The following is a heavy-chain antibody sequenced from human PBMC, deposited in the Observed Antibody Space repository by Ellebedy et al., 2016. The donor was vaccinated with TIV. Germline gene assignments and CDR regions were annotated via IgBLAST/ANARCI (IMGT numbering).Heavy chain of an antibody. Sequence: MPSETLSLTCTVSGGSISITSYYRGWIRQPPGKGLEWIGSIYYDGSTYYNPSLKSRVTISKDTSKNQFSLKLTSVTAADTAVYYCARRSSYWSALDFWGQGTLATVSS. V-gene: IGHV4-39*01. CDR2: IYYDGST. CDR1: GGSISITSYY. J-gene: IGHJ4*02. CDR3: ARRSSYWSALDF. D-gene: IGHD6-19*01.